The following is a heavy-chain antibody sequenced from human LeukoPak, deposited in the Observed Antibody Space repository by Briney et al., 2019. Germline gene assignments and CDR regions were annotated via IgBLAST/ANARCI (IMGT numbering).Heavy chain of an antibody. V-gene: IGHV3-23*01. D-gene: IGHD2-8*01. CDR1: GFIFSSYA. CDR3: AKDRSCINVGCHGDFDY. Sequence: GGSLRLSCAASGFIFSSYAMSWIRQAPGKGLEWVSTISGSGGSTYYADSVKGRFTISRDNSKNTVYLQMNSLRAEDTAVYYCAKDRSCINVGCHGDFDYWGQGTLVTVSS. J-gene: IGHJ4*02. CDR2: ISGSGGST.